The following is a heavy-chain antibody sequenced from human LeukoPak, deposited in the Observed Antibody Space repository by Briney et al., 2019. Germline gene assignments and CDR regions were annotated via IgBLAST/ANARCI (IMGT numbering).Heavy chain of an antibody. CDR2: ISWNSGSI. CDR3: AKVRQFYYFDY. V-gene: IGHV3-9*01. CDR1: GFTFDDYA. D-gene: IGHD5-24*01. J-gene: IGHJ4*02. Sequence: GGSLRLSCAASGFTFDDYAMHWVRQAPGKGLEWVSGISWNSGSIGYADSVKGRFTISRDNAKNSLYLQMNSLRAEDTALYYCAKVRQFYYFDYWGQGTLVTVSS.